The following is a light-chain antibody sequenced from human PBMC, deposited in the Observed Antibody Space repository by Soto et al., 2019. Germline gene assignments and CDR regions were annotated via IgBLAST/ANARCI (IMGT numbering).Light chain of an antibody. V-gene: IGKV3-20*01. CDR1: QSVSNNY. J-gene: IGKJ1*01. CDR2: GAS. Sequence: EIVLTQKSGTLSLPPGERTTLSCRASQSVSNNYLAWYQQKPGQATRLLIFGASNRATGIPDRFSGSGSGIDFTPTISRLEPEDFAVYYCQQYGSSGTFGQGTKVDIK. CDR3: QQYGSSGT.